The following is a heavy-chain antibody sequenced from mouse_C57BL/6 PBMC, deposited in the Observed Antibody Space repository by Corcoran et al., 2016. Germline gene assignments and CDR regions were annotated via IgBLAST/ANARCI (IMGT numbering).Heavy chain of an antibody. V-gene: IGHV3-6*01. D-gene: IGHD4-1*02. CDR2: ISYDGSN. CDR1: GYSITSGYY. J-gene: IGHJ3*01. CDR3: ATINWDGGFAY. Sequence: DVQLQESGPGLVKPSQSLSLTCSVTGYSITSGYYWNWIRQFPGNKLEWMGYISYDGSNNYNPSLKNRISITRDTSKNQFFLKLNSVTTEDTATYYCATINWDGGFAYWGQGTLVTVSA.